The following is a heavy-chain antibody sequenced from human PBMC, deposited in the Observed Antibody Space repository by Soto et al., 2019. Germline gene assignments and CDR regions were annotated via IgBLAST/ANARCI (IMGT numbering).Heavy chain of an antibody. V-gene: IGHV1-3*01. J-gene: IGHJ4*02. CDR3: VREPWGFSGTWYDY. D-gene: IGHD6-13*01. CDR1: GYTFTSYA. CDR2: INAGNGNT. Sequence: ASVKVSCKASGYTFTSYAMHWVRQAPGQRLEWMGWINAGNGNTKYSQKFQGRVTITRDTSASTAYMELSSLRVEDTAMYYCVREPWGFSGTWYDYWGQGTLVTVSS.